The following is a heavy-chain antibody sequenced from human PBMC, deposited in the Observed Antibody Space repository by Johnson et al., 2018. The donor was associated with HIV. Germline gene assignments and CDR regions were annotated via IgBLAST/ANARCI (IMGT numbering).Heavy chain of an antibody. Sequence: QLVESGGGLVQPGRSLRLSCAASGFTFDDYAMHWVRQAPGKGLEWVSGISWNSGSIGYADSVKGRFTISRDNSKNTLYLQMNSLRAEDTAVYYCARVRRREQKLDAFDIWGQGTMVTVSS. J-gene: IGHJ3*02. CDR3: ARVRRREQKLDAFDI. CDR2: ISWNSGSI. V-gene: IGHV3-9*01. D-gene: IGHD1-26*01. CDR1: GFTFDDYA.